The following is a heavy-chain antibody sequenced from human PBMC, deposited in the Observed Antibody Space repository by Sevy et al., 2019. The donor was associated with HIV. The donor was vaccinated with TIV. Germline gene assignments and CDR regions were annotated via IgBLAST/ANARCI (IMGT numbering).Heavy chain of an antibody. J-gene: IGHJ4*02. D-gene: IGHD4-17*01. CDR1: GFTFSHFS. CDR3: SRPPTPYDDYDYYFDY. V-gene: IGHV3-30-3*01. Sequence: GGSLRLSCAASGFTFSHFSMYWVRQAPGKGLEWVALISFDGYTSSYADSVRGRFTISRDNTKDTLYLQMNSLTLDDTAVYYWSRPPTPYDDYDYYFDYWGQGTLVTVSS. CDR2: ISFDGYTS.